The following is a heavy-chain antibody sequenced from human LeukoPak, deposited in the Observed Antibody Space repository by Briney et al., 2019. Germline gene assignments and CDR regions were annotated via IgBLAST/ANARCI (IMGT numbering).Heavy chain of an antibody. J-gene: IGHJ4*02. CDR2: INPNSGGT. CDR3: ARRLGYCSSTSCSLGDY. D-gene: IGHD2-2*01. Sequence: ASVKVSCKASGYTFTGYYMHWVRPAPGQGLEWMGWINPNSGGTNYAQKFQGRVTMTRDTSISTAYMELSRLRSDDTAVYYCARRLGYCSSTSCSLGDYWGQGTLVTVSS. CDR1: GYTFTGYY. V-gene: IGHV1-2*02.